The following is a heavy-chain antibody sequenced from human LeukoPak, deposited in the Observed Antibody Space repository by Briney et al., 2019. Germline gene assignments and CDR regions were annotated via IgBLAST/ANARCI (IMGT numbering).Heavy chain of an antibody. D-gene: IGHD6-6*01. J-gene: IGHJ4*02. V-gene: IGHV3-33*01. CDR3: ARDQAESSGFDY. CDR2: IWYDGSNK. Sequence: PGRSLRLSCAASGFTFSSYGMHWVRQAPGKGLGWVAVIWYDGSNKYYADSVKGRFTISRDNSKNTLYLQMNSLRAEDTAVYYCARDQAESSGFDYWGQGTLVTVSS. CDR1: GFTFSSYG.